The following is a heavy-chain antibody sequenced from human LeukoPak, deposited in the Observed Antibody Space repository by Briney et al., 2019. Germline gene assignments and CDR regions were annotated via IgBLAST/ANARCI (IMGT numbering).Heavy chain of an antibody. V-gene: IGHV4-59*01. CDR2: IYYSGST. J-gene: IGHJ5*02. CDR3: ARDAPTRYPGGWFDP. Sequence: SETLSHTCTVSGGSLSSYYWSWIRQPTGKGLEWIGYIYYSGSTNYNPSLKSRVTISVDTSKNQFSLKLSSVTAADTAVYYCARDAPTRYPGGWFDPWGQGTLVTVSS. CDR1: GGSLSSYY. D-gene: IGHD1-1*01.